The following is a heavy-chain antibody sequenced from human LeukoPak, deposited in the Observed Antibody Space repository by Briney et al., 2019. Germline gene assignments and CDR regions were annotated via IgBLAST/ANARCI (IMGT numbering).Heavy chain of an antibody. V-gene: IGHV3-7*03. Sequence: GGSLRLSCAASEFTFSSYWMSWVRQAPGKGLEWVANIKQDGSEKYYVDSVKGRFTISRDNAKNSLYLQMNSLRAEDTAVYYCARGDFWSGYYIVDYYYYGMDVWGQGTTVTVSS. CDR2: IKQDGSEK. J-gene: IGHJ6*02. CDR3: ARGDFWSGYYIVDYYYYGMDV. CDR1: EFTFSSYW. D-gene: IGHD3-3*01.